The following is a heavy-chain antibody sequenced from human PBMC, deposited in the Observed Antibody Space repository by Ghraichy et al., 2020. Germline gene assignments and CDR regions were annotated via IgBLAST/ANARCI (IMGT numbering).Heavy chain of an antibody. V-gene: IGHV3-74*01. CDR2: INSDGSSV. D-gene: IGHD2-21*02. CDR1: GFIFSGYW. Sequence: GESLRLSCAAAGFIFSGYWMHWVRQVPGKGLVWVARINSDGSSVNYADSVKGRFTISRDNAKNTLFLQMNSLRDEDTAVYYCARDDCGGDCYQSYYFGMDVWGQGTTVTVSS. J-gene: IGHJ6*02. CDR3: ARDDCGGDCYQSYYFGMDV.